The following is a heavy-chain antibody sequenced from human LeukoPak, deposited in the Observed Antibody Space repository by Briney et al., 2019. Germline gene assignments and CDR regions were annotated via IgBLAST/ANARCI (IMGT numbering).Heavy chain of an antibody. Sequence: SETLSLTCTVSGGSISSGSYYWSWIRQPAGKGLEWIGRIHTSGSTNYNPSLKSRVTISVDTSKNQFSLKLSSVTAADTAVYYCARGKVSGWYPYYFDYWGQGTLVTVSS. CDR3: ARGKVSGWYPYYFDY. CDR1: GGSISSGSYY. CDR2: IHTSGST. J-gene: IGHJ4*02. V-gene: IGHV4-61*02. D-gene: IGHD6-19*01.